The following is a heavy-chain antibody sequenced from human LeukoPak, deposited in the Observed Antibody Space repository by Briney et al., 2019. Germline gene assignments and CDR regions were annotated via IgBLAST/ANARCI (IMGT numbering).Heavy chain of an antibody. Sequence: GGSLRLSCAASGFTFSNNWMRWVRQAPGKGLVWVSRINGDGSITDYADAVKGRFTISRDNAKNTLYLQMNSLRAEDTAVYYCAQVRVTSSRNVFNMWGQGTMVTVSS. D-gene: IGHD6-13*01. CDR2: INGDGSIT. CDR3: AQVRVTSSRNVFNM. V-gene: IGHV3-74*01. J-gene: IGHJ3*02. CDR1: GFTFSNNW.